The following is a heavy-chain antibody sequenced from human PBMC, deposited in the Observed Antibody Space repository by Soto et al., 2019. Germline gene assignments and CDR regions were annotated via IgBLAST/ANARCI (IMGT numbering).Heavy chain of an antibody. Sequence: QVQLVESGGGVVQPGRSLRLSCAASGFTFSSYAMHWVRQAPGKGLEWVAVISYDGSNKYYADSVKGRFTISRDNSKNTLYLQRNSLRAEDTAVYDCARGADRYCSGGSCPGGMDVWGQGTTVTGSS. J-gene: IGHJ6*02. CDR1: GFTFSSYA. V-gene: IGHV3-30-3*01. D-gene: IGHD2-15*01. CDR3: ARGADRYCSGGSCPGGMDV. CDR2: ISYDGSNK.